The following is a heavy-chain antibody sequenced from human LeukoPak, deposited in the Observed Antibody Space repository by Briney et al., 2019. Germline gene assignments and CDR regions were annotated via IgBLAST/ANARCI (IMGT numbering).Heavy chain of an antibody. CDR1: GFTFSSYS. CDR2: ISSSSSYI. V-gene: IGHV3-21*01. J-gene: IGHJ6*02. D-gene: IGHD3-16*01. CDR3: ARNLMTYYGMDV. Sequence: GGSLRLSCAASGFTFSSYSMNWVRQAPGKGLEWVSSISSSSSYIYYAASVKGRFTISRDNAKNSLYLQMNSLRAEDTAVYYCARNLMTYYGMDVWGQGTTVTVSS.